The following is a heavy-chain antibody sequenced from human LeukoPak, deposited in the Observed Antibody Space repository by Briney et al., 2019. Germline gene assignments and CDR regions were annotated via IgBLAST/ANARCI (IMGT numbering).Heavy chain of an antibody. CDR1: GFTFSNAW. CDR2: ISGSGGST. V-gene: IGHV3-23*01. CDR3: ANTVATLEDAFDI. J-gene: IGHJ3*02. Sequence: GGSLRLSCAASGFTFSNAWMSWVRQAPGKGLEWVSAISGSGGSTYYADSVKGRFTISRDNSKNTLYLQMNSLRAEDTAVYYCANTVATLEDAFDIWGQGTMVTVSS. D-gene: IGHD5-12*01.